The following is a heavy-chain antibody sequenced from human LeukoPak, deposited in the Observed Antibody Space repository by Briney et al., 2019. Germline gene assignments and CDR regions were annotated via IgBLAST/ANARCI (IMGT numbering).Heavy chain of an antibody. CDR2: ISGSGHRT. J-gene: IGHJ6*03. Sequence: GGSLRLSCAASGFTFSSYGVSWVRQAPEKGLEWVSGISGSGHRTYYADSVKGRFTISRDNSKSTLYLQMNSLRAEDTALYFCAKTSVHGSGSYMDVWGKGTTVTVSS. CDR3: AKTSVHGSGSYMDV. CDR1: GFTFSSYG. V-gene: IGHV3-23*01. D-gene: IGHD3-10*01.